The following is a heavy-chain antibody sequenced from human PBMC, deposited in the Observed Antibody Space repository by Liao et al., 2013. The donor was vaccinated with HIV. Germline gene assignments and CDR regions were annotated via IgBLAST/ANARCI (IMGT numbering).Heavy chain of an antibody. D-gene: IGHD1-26*01. CDR2: IFTGMSTTGTA. Sequence: QVQLQESGPGLVKPSETLSLTCTVSGGSISSYYWSWIRQPAGKGLEWIGHIFTGMSTTGTANYNPSLKSRVSISADTSSNHVSLKLTSVTAADTAVYYCARVQWEPASNWYSDLWAVAPWSLSPQ. CDR1: GGSISSYY. CDR3: ARVQWEPASNWYSDL. J-gene: IGHJ2*01. V-gene: IGHV4-4*07.